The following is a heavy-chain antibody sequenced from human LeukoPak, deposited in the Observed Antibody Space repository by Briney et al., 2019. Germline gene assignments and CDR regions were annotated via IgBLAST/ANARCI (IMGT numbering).Heavy chain of an antibody. V-gene: IGHV4-34*01. J-gene: IGHJ4*02. CDR1: GGIVSGGSVSSYY. D-gene: IGHD3-3*01. CDR3: ARGQVLRFLEWLLSPRYYFDY. Sequence: SETLSLTCTVSGGIVSGGSVSSYYWSWIRQPPGKGLEWIGEINHSGSTNYNPSLKSRVTISVDTSKNQFSLKLSSVTAADTAVYYCARGQVLRFLEWLLSPRYYFDYWGQGTLVTVSS. CDR2: INHSGST.